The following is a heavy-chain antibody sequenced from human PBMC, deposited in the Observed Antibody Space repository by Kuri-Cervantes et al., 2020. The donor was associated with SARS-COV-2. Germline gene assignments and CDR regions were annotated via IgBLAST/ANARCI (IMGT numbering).Heavy chain of an antibody. D-gene: IGHD3-3*01. CDR3: ARQYDFWSPAYYYYYYMDV. Sequence: SETLSLTCTVSGGSISSYYWSWIRQPAGKGLEWIGRIYTSGSTNYNPSLKSRVTISVDTSKNQFSLKLSSVTAADTAVYYCARQYDFWSPAYYYYYYMDVWGKGTTVTVSS. CDR2: IYTSGST. V-gene: IGHV4-4*07. CDR1: GGSISSYY. J-gene: IGHJ6*03.